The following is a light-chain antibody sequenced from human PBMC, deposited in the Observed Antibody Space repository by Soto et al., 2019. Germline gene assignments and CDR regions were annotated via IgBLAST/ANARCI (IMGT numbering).Light chain of an antibody. CDR1: QSISSW. Sequence: DVQMTQSPSTLSASVGDRVTITCRASQSISSWLAWYQQKPGKAPKLLIYDASSLESGVPSRFSGTGSGTEFTIHISRMQTEDVETYYCQHYNSYKRTXAQGTKV. CDR3: QHYNSYKRT. J-gene: IGKJ1*01. V-gene: IGKV1-5*01. CDR2: DAS.